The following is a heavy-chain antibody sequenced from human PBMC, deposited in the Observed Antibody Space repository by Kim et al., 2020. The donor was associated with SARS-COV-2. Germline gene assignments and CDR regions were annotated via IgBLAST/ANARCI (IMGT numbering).Heavy chain of an antibody. J-gene: IGHJ4*02. V-gene: IGHV1-18*01. D-gene: IGHD3-22*01. Sequence: ASVKVSCKASGYTFGSFGVSWVRQAPGQGLEWIGWISASTGDTFYAQKFQGRVTMMTDTSTNKAYMELRSLRSGDTAVYYCAKDHDQRHSSAYYLSPWLDYWGQGTLVTVSS. CDR1: GYTFGSFG. CDR2: ISASTGDT. CDR3: AKDHDQRHSSAYYLSPWLDY.